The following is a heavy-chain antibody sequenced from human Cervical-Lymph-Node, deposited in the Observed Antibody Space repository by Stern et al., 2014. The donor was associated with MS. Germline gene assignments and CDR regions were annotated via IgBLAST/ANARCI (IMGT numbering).Heavy chain of an antibody. Sequence: DQLVESGGGVVQPGRSLRLSCAASGFTFSSYGMHWVRQAPGKGLEWVAVIWYDGSNKYYADSVKGRFTISRDNAKNTLSLQKNSLRAEDTAVYYCARSSSPSPYYYYGMDVWGQGPTVTVSS. CDR1: GFTFSSYG. D-gene: IGHD6-13*01. CDR3: ARSSSPSPYYYYGMDV. CDR2: IWYDGSNK. V-gene: IGHV3-33*01. J-gene: IGHJ6*02.